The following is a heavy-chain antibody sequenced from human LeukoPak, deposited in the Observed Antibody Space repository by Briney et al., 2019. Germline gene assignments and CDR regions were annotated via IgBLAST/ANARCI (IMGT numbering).Heavy chain of an antibody. V-gene: IGHV4-59*01. CDR1: GGSISSYY. Sequence: PSETLSLTCTVSGGSISSYYWSWIRQPPGKGLEWIGYIYYSGSTNYNPSLKSRVTISVDTSKNQFSLKLSPVTAADTAVYYCARAGSGYDPFDYWGQGTLVTVSS. D-gene: IGHD2-2*01. CDR2: IYYSGST. CDR3: ARAGSGYDPFDY. J-gene: IGHJ4*02.